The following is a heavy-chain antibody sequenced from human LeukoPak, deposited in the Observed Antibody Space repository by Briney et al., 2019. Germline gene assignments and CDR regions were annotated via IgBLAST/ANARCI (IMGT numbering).Heavy chain of an antibody. Sequence: SETLSLTCTVSGDSISSSYWSWIRQPRGKGLEWIGFIYYTGSTNYNPSLKSRVTISVDTSKNQFSLKLRSVTAADTAVYYCAQGSSNWAKFDYWGQGTLVTVSS. CDR2: IYYTGST. CDR3: AQGSSNWAKFDY. V-gene: IGHV4-59*01. J-gene: IGHJ4*02. CDR1: GDSISSSY. D-gene: IGHD4-11*01.